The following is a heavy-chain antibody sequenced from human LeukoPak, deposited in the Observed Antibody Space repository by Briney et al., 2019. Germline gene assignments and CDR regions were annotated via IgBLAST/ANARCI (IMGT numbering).Heavy chain of an antibody. CDR1: GGSISSYY. V-gene: IGHV4-59*01. Sequence: SETLSLTCTVSGGSISSYYWSWIRQPPGKGLEWIGYIHYSGTTNYNPSLESRVTISVDTSKKQFSLKLSSVTAADTAVYYCARDGGSWGTLNYWGQGTLVTVSS. J-gene: IGHJ4*02. CDR2: IHYSGTT. CDR3: ARDGGSWGTLNY. D-gene: IGHD3-16*01.